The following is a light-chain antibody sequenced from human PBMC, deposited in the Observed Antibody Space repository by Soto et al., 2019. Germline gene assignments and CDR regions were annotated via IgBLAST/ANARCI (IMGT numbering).Light chain of an antibody. Sequence: EMVMTQSPGTLSLSPGERVTLSCRASQSVSSSSLAWYQQKPGQAPRLLIDGASSRATGIPDRFSGSGSGTEFTLTISRLEAEDFAVYYCQQYDSSPYPFGQGTQLEIK. CDR3: QQYDSSPYP. CDR2: GAS. V-gene: IGKV3-20*01. J-gene: IGKJ2*01. CDR1: QSVSSSS.